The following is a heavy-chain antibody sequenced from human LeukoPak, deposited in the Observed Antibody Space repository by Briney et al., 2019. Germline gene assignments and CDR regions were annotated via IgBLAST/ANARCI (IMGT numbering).Heavy chain of an antibody. Sequence: GASVKVSCKASGYTFTSYYMHWVRQALGQGLEWMGIINPSGGSTSYAQKFQGRVTMTRDTSTSTVYMELSSLRSEDTAVYYCARVMGGNSKRGAFDIWGQGTMVTVSS. CDR1: GYTFTSYY. CDR2: INPSGGST. CDR3: ARVMGGNSKRGAFDI. V-gene: IGHV1-46*01. D-gene: IGHD4-23*01. J-gene: IGHJ3*02.